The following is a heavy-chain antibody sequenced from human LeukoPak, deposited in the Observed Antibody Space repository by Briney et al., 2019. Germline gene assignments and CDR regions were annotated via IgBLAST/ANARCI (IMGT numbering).Heavy chain of an antibody. V-gene: IGHV3-33*01. D-gene: IGHD3-16*02. CDR3: ARSMITFGGVIVGFDY. J-gene: IGHJ4*02. CDR1: GFTFSSYG. Sequence: GGSLRLSCAASGFTFSSYGMHWVRQAPGKGLEWVAVIWYDGSNKYYADSVKGRFTISRDNAKNSLYLQMNSLRAEDTAVYYCARSMITFGGVIVGFDYWGQGTLVTVSS. CDR2: IWYDGSNK.